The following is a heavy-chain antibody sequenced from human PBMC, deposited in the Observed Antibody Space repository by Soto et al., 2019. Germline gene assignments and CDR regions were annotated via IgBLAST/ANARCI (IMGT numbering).Heavy chain of an antibody. CDR1: GYTFTNYA. Sequence: QVQLVQSGAEVKKPGASVKVSCKASGYTFTNYAIHWVRQAPGQRLEWMGWINAGNGNTKYSQKFQGRLTISRDTSATTAHMELNSLRSEDTAVYYCARGGLVISYYWGQGTLVTVSS. CDR2: INAGNGNT. J-gene: IGHJ4*02. CDR3: ARGGLVISYY. V-gene: IGHV1-3*01. D-gene: IGHD3-9*01.